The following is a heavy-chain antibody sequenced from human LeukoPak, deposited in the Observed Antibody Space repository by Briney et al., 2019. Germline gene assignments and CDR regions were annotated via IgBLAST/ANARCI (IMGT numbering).Heavy chain of an antibody. CDR2: IKKDGSEK. Sequence: PGGSLRLSCVSSGFTFRSYWMSWVRQAPGKGLEWVANIKKDGSEKYYVDSVKGRFTISRDNAQNSLYLQMNSLRAEDTAVYYCARRLRRNYFDYWGQGTLVTVSS. D-gene: IGHD4-17*01. CDR3: ARRLRRNYFDY. CDR1: GFTFRSYW. J-gene: IGHJ4*02. V-gene: IGHV3-7*01.